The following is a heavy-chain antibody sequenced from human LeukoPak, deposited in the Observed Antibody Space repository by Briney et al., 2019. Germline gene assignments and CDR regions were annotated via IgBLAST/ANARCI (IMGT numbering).Heavy chain of an antibody. J-gene: IGHJ4*02. CDR3: AKDPKYGSGSYYNWYFDY. D-gene: IGHD3-10*01. V-gene: IGHV3-30*18. CDR1: GFTFSSYG. CDR2: ISYDGSNK. Sequence: GGSLRLSCAASGFTFSSYGMHWVRQAPGKGLEWVAVISYDGSNKYHADSVKGRFTISRDNSKNTLYLQMNSLRVEDTAVYYCAKDPKYGSGSYYNWYFDYWGQGTLVTVSS.